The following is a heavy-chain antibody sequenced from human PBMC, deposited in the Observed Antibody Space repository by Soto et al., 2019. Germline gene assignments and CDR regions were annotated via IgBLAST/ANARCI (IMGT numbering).Heavy chain of an antibody. CDR2: ISAYNGNT. V-gene: IGHV1-18*01. CDR3: ATSLIDVVPNWFDP. D-gene: IGHD3-16*02. CDR1: GYTFPSYG. Sequence: ASVTVSCKASGYTFPSYGISWVRQATGQGLEWMGWISAYNGNTNYAQKLQGRVTMTTDTSTSTAYMELRSLRSDDTAVYYCATSLIDVVPNWFDPWGQGTLVTVSS. J-gene: IGHJ5*02.